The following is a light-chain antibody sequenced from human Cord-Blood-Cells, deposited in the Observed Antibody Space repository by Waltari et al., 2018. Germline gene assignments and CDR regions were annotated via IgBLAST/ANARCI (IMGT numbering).Light chain of an antibody. V-gene: IGLV1-47*01. CDR2: RNN. CDR3: AAWDDSLSGWV. CDR1: SSNIGSNY. J-gene: IGLJ3*02. Sequence: QSVLTQPPSASGTPGQRVTISCSGSSSNIGSNYVYWYQQLPGTAPKLRIYRNNQRPSGVPDRFSGSKSGTSASLAISGLRSEGEADYYCAAWDDSLSGWVFGGGTKLTVL.